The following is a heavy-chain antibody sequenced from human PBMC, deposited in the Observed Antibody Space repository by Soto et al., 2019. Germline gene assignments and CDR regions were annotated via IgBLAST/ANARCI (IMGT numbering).Heavy chain of an antibody. CDR3: AKDHGGYSYGPPSLGY. D-gene: IGHD5-18*01. CDR1: GFTFSSYG. CDR2: ISYDGSNK. V-gene: IGHV3-30*18. J-gene: IGHJ4*02. Sequence: GGSLRLSCAASGFTFSSYGMHWVRQAPGKGLEWVAVISYDGSNKYYADSVKGRFTISRDNSKNTLYLQMNSLRAEDTAVYYCAKDHGGYSYGPPSLGYWGQGTLVTVSS.